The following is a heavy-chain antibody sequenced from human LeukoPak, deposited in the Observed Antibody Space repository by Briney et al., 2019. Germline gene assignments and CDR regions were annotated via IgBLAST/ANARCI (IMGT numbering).Heavy chain of an antibody. CDR2: TIPMSSTT. CDR1: GGAFSSHS. D-gene: IGHD3-3*01. V-gene: IGHV1-69*13. CDR3: ARPRRYYDSWSGYPPFDY. J-gene: IGHJ4*02. Sequence: GASVKVSCKASGGAFSSHSFNWVRQAPGQGLQWLGGTIPMSSTTKYAQSFQGRVTITADESTRTAFMELSSLRPEDTAVYYCARPRRYYDSWSGYPPFDYWGQGTLVTVSS.